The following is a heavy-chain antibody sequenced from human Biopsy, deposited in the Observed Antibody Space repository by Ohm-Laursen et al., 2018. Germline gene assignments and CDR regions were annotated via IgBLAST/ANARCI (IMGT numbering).Heavy chain of an antibody. Sequence: SLRLSCAASGYTFSSYWMHWVRQAPGKGLVWVSRINRDGSSTTYADSVKGRFTISRDSAKNTLYLQMNSLRAGDTAVYYCAREGYCSRTSCYPDYWGQGTLVTVSS. CDR2: INRDGSST. CDR1: GYTFSSYW. V-gene: IGHV3-74*01. J-gene: IGHJ4*02. CDR3: AREGYCSRTSCYPDY. D-gene: IGHD2-2*01.